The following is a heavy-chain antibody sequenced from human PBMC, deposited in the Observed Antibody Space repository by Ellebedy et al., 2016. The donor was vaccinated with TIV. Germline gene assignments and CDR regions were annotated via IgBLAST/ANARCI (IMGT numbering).Heavy chain of an antibody. CDR2: IYRGGGTT. J-gene: IGHJ4*02. Sequence: GESLKISCVGSGFSFSTYATAWVRQTPGKGLEWVSGIYRGGGTTYYADSVKGRFTISRDNSKNTMYLEMNSLSAEDTAIYYCAKGGWLDDWGQGTLVTVSS. D-gene: IGHD2-15*01. V-gene: IGHV3-23*01. CDR3: AKGGWLDD. CDR1: GFSFSTYA.